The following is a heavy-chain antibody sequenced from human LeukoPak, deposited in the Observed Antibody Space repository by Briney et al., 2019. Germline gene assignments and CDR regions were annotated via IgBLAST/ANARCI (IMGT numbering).Heavy chain of an antibody. Sequence: RGESLKISCKGPENAFATIWFGWVRQMPGKGLEWVGVVYPGDSRVRYNPSFQGQVTLSVDRSTSTAYLQWTSLKASDAAMYFCARRKFSDNWIDRWGQGTLVTVSS. D-gene: IGHD1-14*01. J-gene: IGHJ5*02. CDR1: ENAFATIW. CDR3: ARRKFSDNWIDR. CDR2: VYPGDSRV. V-gene: IGHV5-51*01.